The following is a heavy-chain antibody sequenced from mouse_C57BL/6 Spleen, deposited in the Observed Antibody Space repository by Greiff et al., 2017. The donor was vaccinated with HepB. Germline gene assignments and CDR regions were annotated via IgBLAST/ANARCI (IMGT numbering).Heavy chain of an antibody. V-gene: IGHV1-59*01. CDR3: ARGVDSNFDY. Sequence: QVQLQQPGAELVRPGTSVKLSCKASGYTFTSYWMHWVKQRPGRGLEWIGVIDPSDSYTNYNQKFKGKATLTVDTSSSTAYMQLSSLTSEDSAVYYCARGVDSNFDYWGQGTTLTVSS. D-gene: IGHD2-5*01. J-gene: IGHJ2*01. CDR2: IDPSDSYT. CDR1: GYTFTSYW.